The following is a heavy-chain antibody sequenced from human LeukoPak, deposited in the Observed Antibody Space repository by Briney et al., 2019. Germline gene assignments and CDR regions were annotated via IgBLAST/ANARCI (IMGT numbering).Heavy chain of an antibody. CDR3: ARDMVYQLLPYNWFDP. CDR1: GFTFSSYS. V-gene: IGHV3-21*01. Sequence: PGGSLRLSCAASGFTFSSYSMNWVRQAPGKGLEWVSSISSSSSYIYYADSVKGRFTISRDNAKNSLYLQMNSLRAEDTAVYYCARDMVYQLLPYNWFDPWGQGTLVTVSS. D-gene: IGHD2-2*01. J-gene: IGHJ5*02. CDR2: ISSSSSYI.